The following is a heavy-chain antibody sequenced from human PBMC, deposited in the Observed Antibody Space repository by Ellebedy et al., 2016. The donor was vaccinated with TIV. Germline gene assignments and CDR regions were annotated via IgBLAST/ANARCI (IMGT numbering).Heavy chain of an antibody. V-gene: IGHV3-48*01. CDR3: ARDRHVDRGDCLDY. CDR2: ISSSSSTI. Sequence: GESLKISCAASGFTFSSYSMNWVRQAPGKGLEWVSYISSSSSTIFYADSVKGRFTISRDNAKNSLYLQMNSLRAEDTAVYYCARDRHVDRGDCLDYWGQGTLVNVSS. J-gene: IGHJ4*02. CDR1: GFTFSSYS. D-gene: IGHD2-21*02.